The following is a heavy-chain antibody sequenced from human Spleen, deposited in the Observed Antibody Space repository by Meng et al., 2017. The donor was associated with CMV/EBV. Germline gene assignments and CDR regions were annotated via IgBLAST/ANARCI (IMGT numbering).Heavy chain of an antibody. J-gene: IGHJ4*02. V-gene: IGHV1-69*05. CDR1: GGTFSSCA. CDR3: AIRIGAPRGFDF. CDR2: IISMFGTA. Sequence: KASGGTFSSCAVSGVRQARGRGLGWMGGIISMFGTADYAQKFQGRVTITTDESTSTAYMELSSLRSEDTAVYYCAIRIGAPRGFDFWGQGTLVTVSS. D-gene: IGHD3-16*01.